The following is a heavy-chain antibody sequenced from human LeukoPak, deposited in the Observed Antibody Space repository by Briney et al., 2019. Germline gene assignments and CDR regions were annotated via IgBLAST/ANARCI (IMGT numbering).Heavy chain of an antibody. CDR3: AKTKVGTGLDALDI. Sequence: GGSLRLSCAASGFTFSSYAMHWVRQAPGKGLEWVAVISYNGGNKFYADSVKGRFTIFRDNSKNTLSLQMNSLRTEDTAVYYCAKTKVGTGLDALDIWGQGTMVTVSS. CDR1: GFTFSSYA. J-gene: IGHJ3*02. CDR2: ISYNGGNK. V-gene: IGHV3-30-3*02. D-gene: IGHD2-21*02.